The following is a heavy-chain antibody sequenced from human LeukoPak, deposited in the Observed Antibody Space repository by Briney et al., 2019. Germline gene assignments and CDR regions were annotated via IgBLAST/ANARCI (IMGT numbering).Heavy chain of an antibody. CDR2: INGGNGDT. Sequence: ASVKVSCKASGYTFSSNPIHWVRQAPGQRFEWMGWINGGNGDTKYSQKFQGRVTMTRDTSASTAYMELSSLRSEDTAVYFCARRATTYSTDLLTWCYFDYWGQGALVTASS. J-gene: IGHJ4*02. V-gene: IGHV1-3*01. CDR3: ARRATTYSTDLLTWCYFDY. D-gene: IGHD2/OR15-2a*01. CDR1: GYTFSSNP.